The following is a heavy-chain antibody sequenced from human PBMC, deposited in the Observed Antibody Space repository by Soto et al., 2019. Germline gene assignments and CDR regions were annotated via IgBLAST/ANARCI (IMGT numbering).Heavy chain of an antibody. V-gene: IGHV4-39*01. CDR2: INYSGST. J-gene: IGHJ5*02. Sequence: PSETLSLTCTVSGGSISRSTYYWGWIRRPPGKGLEWIGSINYSGSTYYNPSLKSRVTISVDTSKNQFFLKLSSVTAADTAVYYCARHYASLLEPPNWFDPWGQGTLVTVSS. CDR1: GGSISRSTYY. D-gene: IGHD3-3*01. CDR3: ARHYASLLEPPNWFDP.